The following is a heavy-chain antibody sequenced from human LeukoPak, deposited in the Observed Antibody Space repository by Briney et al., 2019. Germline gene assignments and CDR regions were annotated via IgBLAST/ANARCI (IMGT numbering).Heavy chain of an antibody. Sequence: SDTLSLTCAVYGGSFSGYYWSWIRQPPGKGLEWMGEINHSGSTNYNPSLKSRVTISVDTSKNQFSLKLSSVTAADTAVYYCATNYGSGSYYGMDVWGQGTTVTVSS. D-gene: IGHD3-10*01. CDR3: ATNYGSGSYYGMDV. J-gene: IGHJ6*02. CDR1: GGSFSGYY. CDR2: INHSGST. V-gene: IGHV4-34*01.